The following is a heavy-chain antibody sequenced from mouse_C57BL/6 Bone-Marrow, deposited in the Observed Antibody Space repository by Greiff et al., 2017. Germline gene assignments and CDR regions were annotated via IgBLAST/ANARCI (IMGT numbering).Heavy chain of an antibody. V-gene: IGHV14-3*01. CDR3: DRDLDAFDN. Sequence: VQLQQSVAELVSPGASVKLSCPASCFHIKNTYMHWVKQRPEQGLEWIGRIDPANGNTKYAPTFQGTATIAADISSNTADLQLSSLTSEDTDSYCGDRDLDAFDNWGQGNTITDST. J-gene: IGHJ2*01. CDR2: IDPANGNT. CDR1: CFHIKNTY.